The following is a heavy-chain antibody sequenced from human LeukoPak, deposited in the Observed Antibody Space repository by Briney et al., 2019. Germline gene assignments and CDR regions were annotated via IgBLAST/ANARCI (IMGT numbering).Heavy chain of an antibody. D-gene: IGHD3-3*01. V-gene: IGHV1-24*01. J-gene: IGHJ4*02. CDR3: ATRSGDFWSGYEN. CDR2: FDPEQGKP. CDR1: GPSLTDLN. Sequence: ASVKVSCKVSGPSLTDLNMQWVRQAPGKGLECMGGFDPEQGKPIYAQKFQGRVTMTEETATDTAYMELTSLRSEDTALYYCATRSGDFWSGYENWGQGTLVTVSS.